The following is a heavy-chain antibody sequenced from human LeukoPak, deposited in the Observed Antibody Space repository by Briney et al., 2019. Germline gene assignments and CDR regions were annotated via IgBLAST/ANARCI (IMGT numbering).Heavy chain of an antibody. CDR1: GFSFSSYS. CDR3: ARDPNTLLWELEDY. CDR2: ISSSSSTI. V-gene: IGHV3-48*01. J-gene: IGHJ4*02. D-gene: IGHD1-26*01. Sequence: GGSLRLSCTASGFSFSSYSMNWVRQAPGKGLEWVSYISSSSSTIYYADSVKGRFTISRDNAKNSLYLQMNSLRAEDTAVYYCARDPNTLLWELEDYWGQGTLVTVSS.